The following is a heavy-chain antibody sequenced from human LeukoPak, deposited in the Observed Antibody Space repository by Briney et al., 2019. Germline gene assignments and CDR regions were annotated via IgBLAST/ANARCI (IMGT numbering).Heavy chain of an antibody. CDR3: ATDVVGASDFDY. D-gene: IGHD1-26*01. V-gene: IGHV1-24*01. J-gene: IGHJ4*02. CDR1: GYTLTELS. CDR2: FDPEDGET. Sequence: ASVKVSCKVSGYTLTELSMHWVRRAPGKGLEWMGGFDPEDGETIYAQKFQGRVTMTEDTSTDTAYMELSSLRSEDTAVYYCATDVVGASDFDYWGQGTLVTVSS.